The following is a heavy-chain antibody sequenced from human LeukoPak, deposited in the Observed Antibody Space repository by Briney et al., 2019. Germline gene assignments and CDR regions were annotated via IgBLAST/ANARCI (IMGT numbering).Heavy chain of an antibody. V-gene: IGHV3-48*03. D-gene: IGHD4-23*01. Sequence: PGGSLRLSCAASGFTFSSYEMNWVRQAPGKGLEWVSYISSSGSTIYYVDSVKGRFTISRDNAKNSLYLQMNSLRAEDTAVYYCARVYGGNGDAFDIRGQGTMVTVSS. CDR3: ARVYGGNGDAFDI. CDR2: ISSSGSTI. J-gene: IGHJ3*02. CDR1: GFTFSSYE.